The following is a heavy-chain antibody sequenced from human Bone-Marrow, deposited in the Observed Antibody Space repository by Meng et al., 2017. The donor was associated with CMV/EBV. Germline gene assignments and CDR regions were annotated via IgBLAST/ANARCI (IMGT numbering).Heavy chain of an antibody. J-gene: IGHJ4*03. V-gene: IGHV1-8*02. D-gene: IGHD2-2*02. Sequence: ASVKVSCKASGYTFTGYYMHWVRQAPGQGLEWMGWINPNSGNTGYAQKFQGRVTMTRNTSISTAYMELSSLRSEDTAVYYCARAVRQVVPAAIWYYYDYWGQGTLVTVSS. CDR3: ARAVRQVVPAAIWYYYDY. CDR2: INPNSGNT. CDR1: GYTFTGYY.